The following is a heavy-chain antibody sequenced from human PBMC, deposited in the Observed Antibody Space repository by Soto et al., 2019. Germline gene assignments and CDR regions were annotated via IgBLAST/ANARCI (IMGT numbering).Heavy chain of an antibody. CDR1: GFTFSSYS. CDR3: ARSTITFGGVIVRGAFDI. J-gene: IGHJ3*02. V-gene: IGHV3-48*01. D-gene: IGHD3-16*02. CDR2: ISSSSSTI. Sequence: EVQLVESGGGLVQPGGSLRLSCAASGFTFSSYSMNWVRQAPGKGLEWVSYISSSSSTIYYAGSVKGRFTISRDNAKNSLYLQMNSLRAEDTAVYYCARSTITFGGVIVRGAFDIWGQGTMVTVSS.